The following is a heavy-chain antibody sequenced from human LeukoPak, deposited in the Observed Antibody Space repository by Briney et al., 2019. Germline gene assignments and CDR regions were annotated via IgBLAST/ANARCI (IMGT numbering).Heavy chain of an antibody. CDR2: IYYSGST. D-gene: IGHD5-24*01. V-gene: IGHV4-59*08. J-gene: IGHJ4*02. CDR3: ASLTRRDGYNFDY. Sequence: SETLSLTCSVSGGSISSLYWSWIRQPPGKGLEWIGYIYYSGSTNYNPSLKSRVTISVDTSKNQFSLKLSSVTAADTAVYYCASLTRRDGYNFDYWGQGTLVTVSS. CDR1: GGSISSLY.